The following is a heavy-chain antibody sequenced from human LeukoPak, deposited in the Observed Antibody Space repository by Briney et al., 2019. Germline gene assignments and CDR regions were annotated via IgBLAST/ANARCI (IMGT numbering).Heavy chain of an antibody. CDR1: GFTFSSYG. CDR3: ARVKVRTYAFDI. J-gene: IGHJ3*02. Sequence: GRSLRLSCAASGFTFSSYGMHWVRQAPGKGLEWVAVISYDGSNKYYADSVKGRFTISRDNSKNTLYLQMNSLRAEDTAVYYCARVKVRTYAFDIWGQGTMVTVSS. D-gene: IGHD1-14*01. CDR2: ISYDGSNK. V-gene: IGHV3-30*03.